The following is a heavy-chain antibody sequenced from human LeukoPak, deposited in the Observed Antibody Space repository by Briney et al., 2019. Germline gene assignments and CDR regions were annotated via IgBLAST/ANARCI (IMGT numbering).Heavy chain of an antibody. CDR1: GSSFTTYW. CDR2: VYPGGSIT. J-gene: IGHJ5*02. V-gene: IGHV5-51*01. Sequence: GESLKISCQGFGSSFTTYWFGWVRQTPGKGLEWMGIVYPGGSITHYSPSFQGQVTISADKSTSTAYLQWSSLKASDTAMYYCACRKYFSTWSDPWGQGTLVTVSS. CDR3: ACRKYFSTWSDP. D-gene: IGHD1-14*01.